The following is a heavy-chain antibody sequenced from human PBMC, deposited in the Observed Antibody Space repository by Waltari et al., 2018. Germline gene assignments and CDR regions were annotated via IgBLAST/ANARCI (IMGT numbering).Heavy chain of an antibody. D-gene: IGHD5-18*01. V-gene: IGHV5-51*01. CDR3: ARQDVDTDLVHYFDH. J-gene: IGHJ4*02. CDR1: GYSFSSYW. Sequence: EVQLVQSGAEVKKSGESLKISCTGSGYSFSSYWIGWVRQMPGKGLEWMGIIFPGDSDVRDSPSFQGQVTMPADKSINTAYLQWSTLKASDTAMYYCARQDVDTDLVHYFDHWGQGALVTVSS. CDR2: IFPGDSDV.